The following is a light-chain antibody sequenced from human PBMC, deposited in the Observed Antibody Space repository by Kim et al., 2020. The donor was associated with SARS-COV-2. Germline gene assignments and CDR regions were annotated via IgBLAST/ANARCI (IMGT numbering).Light chain of an antibody. J-gene: IGLJ3*02. Sequence: QSALTQPASVSGSPGQSITISCIGSSSDVGYYNFVSWYQQYPGKAPKVMIYEDSKRPSGVSDRFSGSKSGNTASLTISGLQAEDEADYYCCSYAGSTTSWVFGSGTQLTVL. CDR1: SSDVGYYNF. CDR2: EDS. CDR3: CSYAGSTTSWV. V-gene: IGLV2-23*01.